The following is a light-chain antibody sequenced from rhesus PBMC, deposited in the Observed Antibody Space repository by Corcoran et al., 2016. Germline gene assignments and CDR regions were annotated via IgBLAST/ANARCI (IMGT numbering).Light chain of an antibody. CDR3: LQDYSPPLT. Sequence: DIQMTQSPSSLSASVGDRVTVTCRASQGINKALSWYQQKPGEAPLLLISGASSLQTGVSFRFSGTRSGTDYTLTISSLLPEDVATYYCLQDYSPPLTFGGGTKVEIK. CDR2: GAS. CDR1: QGINKA. V-gene: IGKV1-94*01. J-gene: IGKJ4*01.